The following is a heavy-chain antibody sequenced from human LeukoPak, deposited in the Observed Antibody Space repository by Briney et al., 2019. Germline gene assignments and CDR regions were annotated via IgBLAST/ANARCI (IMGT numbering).Heavy chain of an antibody. Sequence: PGGSLRLSCAASRFAVSSNYMSWVRQAPGKGLEWVSVIYSGGSTHYADSVKGRFTISRDNSKNTLYLQMNSLRAEDTAVYYCARGPYYYYMDVWGKGTTVTVSS. J-gene: IGHJ6*03. CDR1: RFAVSSNY. CDR2: IYSGGST. V-gene: IGHV3-53*01. CDR3: ARGPYYYYMDV.